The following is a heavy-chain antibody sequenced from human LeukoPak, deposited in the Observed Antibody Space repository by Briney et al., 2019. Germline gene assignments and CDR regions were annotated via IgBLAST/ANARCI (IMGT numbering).Heavy chain of an antibody. D-gene: IGHD6-19*01. Sequence: SETLSLTCAVYGGSFSGYYWSWLRQPPGKGLEWIGEINHSGSTNYNPSLKSRVTISVDTSKNQFSLKLSSVTAADTAVYYCARGGGSSGWKEGFDYWGQGTLVTVSS. V-gene: IGHV4-34*01. J-gene: IGHJ4*02. CDR2: INHSGST. CDR1: GGSFSGYY. CDR3: ARGGGSSGWKEGFDY.